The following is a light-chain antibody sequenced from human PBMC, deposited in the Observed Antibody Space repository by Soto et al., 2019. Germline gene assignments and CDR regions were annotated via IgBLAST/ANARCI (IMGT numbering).Light chain of an antibody. V-gene: IGKV1-5*01. CDR1: QRVARW. Sequence: DIPMTQSPSTLTASVGARAIITCRASQRVARWLAWYQQKPGKAPKVLISGASNLESGVPSRFSGSGFGTQFTLTISSLQPDDSATYYCQQYDTNWTFGQGTKVEI. CDR3: QQYDTNWT. J-gene: IGKJ1*01. CDR2: GAS.